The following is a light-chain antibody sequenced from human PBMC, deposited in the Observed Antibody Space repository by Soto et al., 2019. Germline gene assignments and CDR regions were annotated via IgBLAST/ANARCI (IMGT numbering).Light chain of an antibody. V-gene: IGKV3-20*01. CDR3: QQYSSSPLT. J-gene: IGKJ4*01. CDR2: GAS. CDR1: QSVRNNY. Sequence: IVMTQSPGTLSLSTGERATLSCRASQSVRNNYLAWYQQRPGQAPRLLTYGASSRATGIPDRFSGSGSGTDFTLTISRLEPEDFAVYYCQQYSSSPLTFGGGTKVDIK.